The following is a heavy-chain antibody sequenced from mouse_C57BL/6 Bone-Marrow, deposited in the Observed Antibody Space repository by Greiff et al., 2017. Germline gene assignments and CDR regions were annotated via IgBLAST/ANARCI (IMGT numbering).Heavy chain of an antibody. Sequence: VMLVESGPELVKPGASVKISCKASGYAFSSSWMNWVKQRPGKGLEWIGRIYPGDGDTNYNGKFKGKATLTADKSSSTAYMQLSSLTSEDSAVYFCARERGIYGNFPFAYWGQGTLVTVSA. CDR1: GYAFSSSW. CDR2: IYPGDGDT. V-gene: IGHV1-82*01. J-gene: IGHJ3*01. D-gene: IGHD2-1*01. CDR3: ARERGIYGNFPFAY.